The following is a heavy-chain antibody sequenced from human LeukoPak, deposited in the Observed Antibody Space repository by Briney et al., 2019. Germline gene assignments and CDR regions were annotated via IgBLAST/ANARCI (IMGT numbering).Heavy chain of an antibody. CDR3: ARDMSFAVSMVSPDY. CDR1: GYTFTSYG. CDR2: ISASNGNT. Sequence: ASVKVSCKASGYTFTSYGISWVRQAPGQGLEWMGWISASNGNTRYAQKIQGRVTITTDTSTRTAYMELRSLRSDDTAVYYCARDMSFAVSMVSPDYWGQGTLVTVSS. D-gene: IGHD2-8*01. V-gene: IGHV1-18*01. J-gene: IGHJ4*02.